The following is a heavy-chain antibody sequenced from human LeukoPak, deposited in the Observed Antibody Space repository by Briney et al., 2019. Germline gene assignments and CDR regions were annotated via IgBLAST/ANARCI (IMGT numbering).Heavy chain of an antibody. D-gene: IGHD3-10*01. J-gene: IGHJ4*02. V-gene: IGHV3-23*01. CDR3: ARAKPKNMVRGLIMRRESRYYFDY. CDR1: GFTFSSYG. Sequence: GGSLRLSCAGSGFTFSSYGMSWVRQAPGKGLEWVSGISGSGGSTYYADSVKGRFTISRDNSKSTLYIQMNSLRAEDTAVYYCARAKPKNMVRGLIMRRESRYYFDYWGQGTLVTVSS. CDR2: ISGSGGST.